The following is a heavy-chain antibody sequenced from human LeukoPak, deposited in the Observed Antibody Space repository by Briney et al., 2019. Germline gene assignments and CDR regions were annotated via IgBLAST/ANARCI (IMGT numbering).Heavy chain of an antibody. Sequence: SETLSLTCAVYGGSFSGYYWSWIRQPPGKGLEWIGYIYTSGSTNYNPSLKSRVTISVDTSKNQFSLKLSSVTAVDTAVYYCARVQSGRYDFWSGYSQHMDVWGKGTTVTVSS. J-gene: IGHJ6*03. V-gene: IGHV4-4*09. CDR3: ARVQSGRYDFWSGYSQHMDV. D-gene: IGHD3-3*01. CDR2: IYTSGST. CDR1: GGSFSGYY.